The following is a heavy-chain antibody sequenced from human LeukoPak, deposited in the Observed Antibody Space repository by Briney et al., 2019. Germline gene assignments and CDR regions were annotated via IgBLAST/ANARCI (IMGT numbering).Heavy chain of an antibody. V-gene: IGHV3-30*18. CDR3: AKASRYCSGGSCYSGFDY. D-gene: IGHD2-15*01. J-gene: IGHJ4*02. CDR1: GFTFSSYG. CDR2: ISYDGSNK. Sequence: PGGSLRLSCAASGFTFSSYGMHWVRRAPGKGLEWVAVISYDGSNKYYADSVKGRFTISRDNSKNTLYLQMNSLRAEDTAVYYCAKASRYCSGGSCYSGFDYWGQGTLVTVSS.